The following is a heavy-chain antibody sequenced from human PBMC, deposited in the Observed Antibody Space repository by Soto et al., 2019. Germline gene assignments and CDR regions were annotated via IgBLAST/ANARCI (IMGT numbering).Heavy chain of an antibody. CDR1: GYSFTSYW. V-gene: IGHV5-51*01. CDR3: ARHSDCSSTSCYSQGYYYYGMDV. J-gene: IGHJ6*02. D-gene: IGHD2-2*01. CDR2: IYPGDSDT. Sequence: GESPKISCKGSGYSFTSYWIGWVRQMPGKGLEWMGIIYPGDSDTRYSPSFQGQVTISADKSISTAYLQWSSLKASDTAMHYCARHSDCSSTSCYSQGYYYYGMDVWGQGTTVTVSS.